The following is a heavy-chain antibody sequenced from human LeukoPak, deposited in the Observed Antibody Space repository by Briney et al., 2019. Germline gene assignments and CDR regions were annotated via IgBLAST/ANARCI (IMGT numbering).Heavy chain of an antibody. V-gene: IGHV3-23*01. CDR2: ISGSGGST. CDR1: GFTFSSYA. J-gene: IGHJ4*02. Sequence: PGGSLRLSCAASGFTFSSYAMSWVRQAPGKGLEWVSAISGSGGSTYYADPVKGRFTISRDNAKNSLYLQMNSLRAEDTAVYYCARAPHPQNYYDSSGYYYWGQGTLVTVSS. CDR3: ARAPHPQNYYDSSGYYY. D-gene: IGHD3-22*01.